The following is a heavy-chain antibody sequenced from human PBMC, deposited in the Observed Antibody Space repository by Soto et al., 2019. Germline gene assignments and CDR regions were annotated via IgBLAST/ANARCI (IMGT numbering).Heavy chain of an antibody. D-gene: IGHD1-7*01. CDR1: GCSISSSSYY. J-gene: IGHJ4*02. CDR2: IYYSGST. Sequence: SETLSLTCTVSGCSISSSSYYWGWIRQPPGKGLEWIGSIYYSGSTYYNPSLKSRVTISVDTSKNQFSLKLSSVTAADTAVYYCARQLYNWNYPLWFDYWGQGTLVTVSS. V-gene: IGHV4-39*01. CDR3: ARQLYNWNYPLWFDY.